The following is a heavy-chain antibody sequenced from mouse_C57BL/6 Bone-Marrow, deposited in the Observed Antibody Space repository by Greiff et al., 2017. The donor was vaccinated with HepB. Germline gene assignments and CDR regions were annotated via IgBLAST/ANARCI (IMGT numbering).Heavy chain of an antibody. CDR3: ERDDGYYVAY. J-gene: IGHJ3*01. CDR2: IHPNSGST. CDR1: GYTFTSYW. Sequence: QVQLQQPGAELVKPGASVKLSCKASGYTFTSYWMHWVKQRPGQGLEWIGMIHPNSGSTNYNEKFKSKATLTVDKSSSTAYMQLSSLTSEDSAVYYCERDDGYYVAYWGKGTLVTVSA. V-gene: IGHV1-64*01. D-gene: IGHD2-3*01.